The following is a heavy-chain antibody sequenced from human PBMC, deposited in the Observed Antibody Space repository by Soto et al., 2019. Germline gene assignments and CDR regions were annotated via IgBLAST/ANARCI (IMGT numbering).Heavy chain of an antibody. CDR2: IIPIFGTA. CDR3: ARDGYYYDSSGSPAGIDY. D-gene: IGHD3-22*01. V-gene: IGHV1-69*13. CDR1: GGTFSSYA. Sequence: VASVKVSCKASGGTFSSYAISWVRQAPGQGLEWMGGIIPIFGTANYAQKFQGRVTITADESTSTAYMELSSLRSEDTAVYYCARDGYYYDSSGSPAGIDYWGQGTLVTVSS. J-gene: IGHJ4*02.